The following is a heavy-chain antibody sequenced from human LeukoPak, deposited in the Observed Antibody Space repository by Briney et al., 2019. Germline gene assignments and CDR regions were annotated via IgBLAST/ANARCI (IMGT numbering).Heavy chain of an antibody. CDR2: IIPIFGTA. D-gene: IGHD1-26*01. CDR3: ARSQRSSNYYGMDV. CDR1: GGTFSSYA. J-gene: IGHJ6*02. V-gene: IGHV1-69*01. Sequence: SVKVSCKASGGTFSSYAISWVRQAPGQGLEWMGGIIPIFGTANYAQKFQGRVTITADESTSTAYMELSSLRSGDAAVYYCARSQRSSNYYGMDVWGQGTTVTVSS.